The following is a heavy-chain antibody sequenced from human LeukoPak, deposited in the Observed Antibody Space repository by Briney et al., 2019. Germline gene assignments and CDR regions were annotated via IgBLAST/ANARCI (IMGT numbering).Heavy chain of an antibody. CDR1: GDTLTIYY. Sequence: ASVKVSCKASGDTLTIYYMHWVRQAPGQGGERMGIINPSGGSTTYAQKFQGRVTMTRDTSTSTVYMELSSLRSEDTAVYYCAREGIAVALGGAFDIWGQGTMVTVSS. J-gene: IGHJ3*02. CDR3: AREGIAVALGGAFDI. V-gene: IGHV1-46*01. CDR2: INPSGGST. D-gene: IGHD6-19*01.